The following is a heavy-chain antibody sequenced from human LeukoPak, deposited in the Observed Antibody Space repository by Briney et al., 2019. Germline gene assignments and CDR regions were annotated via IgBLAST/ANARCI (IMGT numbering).Heavy chain of an antibody. Sequence: GSLRLSCVVSGATVSSDYMSWVRQAPGKGLEWVSVIYAGGSTFYADSVKGRFTISRDNSKNTMYLQMNSLRAEDTAVYYCARDFAGYWGQGTLVTVSS. CDR3: ARDFAGY. CDR2: IYAGGST. D-gene: IGHD2-21*01. V-gene: IGHV3-53*01. CDR1: GATVSSDY. J-gene: IGHJ4*02.